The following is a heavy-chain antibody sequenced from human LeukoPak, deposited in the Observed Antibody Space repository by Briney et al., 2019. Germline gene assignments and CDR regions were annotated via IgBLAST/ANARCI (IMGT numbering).Heavy chain of an antibody. Sequence: ASMKVSCKASGGTFSSYAISWVRQAPGQGLEWMGGIIPIFGTANYAQKFQGRVTITADESTSTAYMELSSLRSEDTAVYYCARAPYYYDSSGYYAPSLSYFDYWGQGTLVTVSS. J-gene: IGHJ4*02. D-gene: IGHD3-22*01. CDR2: IIPIFGTA. V-gene: IGHV1-69*13. CDR3: ARAPYYYDSSGYYAPSLSYFDY. CDR1: GGTFSSYA.